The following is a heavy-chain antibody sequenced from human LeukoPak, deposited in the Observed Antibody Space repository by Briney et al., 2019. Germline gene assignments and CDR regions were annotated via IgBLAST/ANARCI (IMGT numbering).Heavy chain of an antibody. V-gene: IGHV3-23*01. Sequence: GGSLRLSCAASGVTFSSYAVIGVRQAPGKGLEWWSAISGSGGSTYYADSVKGRFTISRDNSKNTLYLQMNSLRAEDTAVYYCAKPTRYCSGGSCYFDYWGQGTLVTVSS. CDR2: ISGSGGST. CDR3: AKPTRYCSGGSCYFDY. J-gene: IGHJ4*02. D-gene: IGHD2-15*01. CDR1: GVTFSSYA.